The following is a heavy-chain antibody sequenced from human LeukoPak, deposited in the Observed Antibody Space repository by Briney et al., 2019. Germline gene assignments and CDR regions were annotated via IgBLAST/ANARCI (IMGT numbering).Heavy chain of an antibody. CDR1: GFTFSSYS. CDR2: ISWNSGSI. D-gene: IGHD3-22*01. V-gene: IGHV3-9*01. J-gene: IGHJ4*02. CDR3: AKDLAPRSLSYYYDSSGFDY. Sequence: PGGSLRLSCAASGFTFSSYSMNWVRQAPGKGLEWVSGISWNSGSIGYADSVKGRFTISRDNAKNSLYLQMNSLGAEDTALYYCAKDLAPRSLSYYYDSSGFDYWGQGTLVTVSS.